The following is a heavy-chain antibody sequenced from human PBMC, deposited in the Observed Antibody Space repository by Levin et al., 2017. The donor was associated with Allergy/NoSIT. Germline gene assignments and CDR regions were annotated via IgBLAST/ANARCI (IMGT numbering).Heavy chain of an antibody. V-gene: IGHV3-23*01. CDR2: ISGSGDST. J-gene: IGHJ6*02. CDR3: GKAFGGSYCYGMGV. CDR1: GFTLNNYA. Sequence: GESLKISCEASGFTLNNYAMTWVRQAPGKGLEWVSGISGSGDSTYYADSVKGRFTISRDNSKNTLFLQINSLRADDTAVYYCGKAFGGSYCYGMGVWGLGTTVTVSS. D-gene: IGHD4-23*01.